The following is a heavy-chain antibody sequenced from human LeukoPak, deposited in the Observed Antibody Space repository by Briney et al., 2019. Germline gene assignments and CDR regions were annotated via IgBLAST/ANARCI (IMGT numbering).Heavy chain of an antibody. CDR2: IYTSGST. V-gene: IGHV4-4*07. CDR3: ARDQYSSSSRRTAFDI. CDR1: GGSISSYY. Sequence: SETLSLTCTVSGGSISSYYWSWIRQPAGKGLEWIGRIYTSGSTNYNPSLKSRVTMSVDTSKNQFSLKLSSVTAADTAVYYCARDQYSSSSRRTAFDIWGQGTMVTVSS. D-gene: IGHD6-6*01. J-gene: IGHJ3*02.